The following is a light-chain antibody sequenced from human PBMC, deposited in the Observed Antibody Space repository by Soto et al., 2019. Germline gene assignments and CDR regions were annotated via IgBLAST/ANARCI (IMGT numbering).Light chain of an antibody. J-gene: IGKJ1*01. CDR1: QSVSNW. CDR3: QQYHSYSWT. CDR2: DAS. V-gene: IGKV1-5*01. Sequence: DIQMTQSPSTLSASVGDRVTITCRASQSVSNWLAWYQQKPGKAPELLIYDASSLESGVPSRFSGSGSGTEFTLTISGLQPYDVANYFCQQYHSYSWTFGQGTKVEIK.